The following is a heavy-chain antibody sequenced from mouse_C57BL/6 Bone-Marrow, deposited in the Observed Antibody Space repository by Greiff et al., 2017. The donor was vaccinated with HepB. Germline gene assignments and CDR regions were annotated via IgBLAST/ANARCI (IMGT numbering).Heavy chain of an antibody. CDR2: ISDGGSYT. V-gene: IGHV5-4*01. CDR3: ARVGLRRFAY. CDR1: GFTFSSYA. D-gene: IGHD2-4*01. J-gene: IGHJ3*01. Sequence: EVQGVESGGGLVKPGGSLKLSCAASGFTFSSYAMSWVRQTPEKRLEWVATISDGGSYTYYPDNVKGRFTISRDNAKNNLYLQMSHRKSEDTAMYYCARVGLRRFAYWGQGTLVTVSA.